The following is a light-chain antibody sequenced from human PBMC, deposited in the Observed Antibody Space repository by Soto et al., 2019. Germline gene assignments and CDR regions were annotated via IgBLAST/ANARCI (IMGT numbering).Light chain of an antibody. Sequence: QSVLKQPPPVSGAPGQRVTISCPGSSSNIGAGYDVQWYQQLPGTAPKLLIYGNSNRPSGVPDRFSGSKSGTSASLAITGLQAEDEADYYCQSYDSSLSGSYVFGTGTKVTVL. CDR1: SSNIGAGYD. V-gene: IGLV1-40*01. CDR3: QSYDSSLSGSYV. CDR2: GNS. J-gene: IGLJ1*01.